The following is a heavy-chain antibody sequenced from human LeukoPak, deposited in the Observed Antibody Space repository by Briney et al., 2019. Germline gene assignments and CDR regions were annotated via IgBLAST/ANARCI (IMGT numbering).Heavy chain of an antibody. CDR2: IGDGGDT. Sequence: GGSLRLSCAASGFTFRSFAMTWVRQAPGKGLDWVSSIGDGGDTYYADSVKGRFTISRDNSKNTLYLQMNSLRAEDTALYVCAKGGIGEGGLDYWGQGTLVTVSS. D-gene: IGHD2-15*01. V-gene: IGHV3-23*01. CDR1: GFTFRSFA. CDR3: AKGGIGEGGLDY. J-gene: IGHJ4*02.